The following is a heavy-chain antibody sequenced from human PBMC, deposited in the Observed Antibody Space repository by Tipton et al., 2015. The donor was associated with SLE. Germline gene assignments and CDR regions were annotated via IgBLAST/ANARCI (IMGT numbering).Heavy chain of an antibody. Sequence: QSGAEVKKPGASVKVSCKASGYTFTSYGISWVRQAPGQGLEWMEWISAHNGNTNYAQKFQGRVPLTTDTSTSTVYMELRSLSSDDTSVYYDTRIPIADRDCWGRGILLTVSS. V-gene: IGHV1-18*01. CDR2: ISAHNGNT. CDR1: GYTFTSYG. CDR3: TRIPIADRDC. J-gene: IGHJ4*02.